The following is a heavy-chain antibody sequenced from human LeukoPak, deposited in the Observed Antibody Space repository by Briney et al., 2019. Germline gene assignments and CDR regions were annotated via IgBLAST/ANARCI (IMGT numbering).Heavy chain of an antibody. V-gene: IGHV4-34*01. CDR2: INHSGST. J-gene: IGHJ5*02. CDR1: GGSFSGYY. CDR3: ARAHNWFDP. Sequence: SETLSLTCAVYGGSFSGYYWSWIRQPPGKGLEWIGEINHSGSTNYNPSLKSRVTISVDTSKNQFSLKLSSVTAADTAVYHCARAHNWFDPWGQGTLVTVSS.